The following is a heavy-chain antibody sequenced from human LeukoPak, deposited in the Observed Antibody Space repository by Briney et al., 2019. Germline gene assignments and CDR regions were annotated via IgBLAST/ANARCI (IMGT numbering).Heavy chain of an antibody. J-gene: IGHJ5*02. CDR2: MNPNSGNT. V-gene: IGHV1-8*01. CDR3: GRGGIFGVVNRRKGKNNTNWFDP. D-gene: IGHD3-3*01. CDR1: GYTFTSYD. Sequence: ASVKVSCKASGYTFTSYDIKWVRQATGQGLEWMVWMNPNSGNTGYAQKFQGRVTMTTNTSISTAYMELSSLRSEDTAVYYCGRGGIFGVVNRRKGKNNTNWFDPWGQGTLVTVSS.